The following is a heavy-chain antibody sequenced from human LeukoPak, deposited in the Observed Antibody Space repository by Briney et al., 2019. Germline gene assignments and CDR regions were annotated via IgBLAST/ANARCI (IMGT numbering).Heavy chain of an antibody. CDR3: VNYDTTTGQSDY. CDR2: IKQDGSEK. D-gene: IGHD1-26*01. V-gene: IGHV3-7*01. Sequence: GGSLRLSCGASGFTFSRYWMSWVRQAPGKGLEWVANIKQDGSEKHYVDSVKGRFTISRVNAENSLFLQMNNLRAEDTAIYYCVNYDTTTGQSDYWGQGTLVTVSS. CDR1: GFTFSRYW. J-gene: IGHJ4*02.